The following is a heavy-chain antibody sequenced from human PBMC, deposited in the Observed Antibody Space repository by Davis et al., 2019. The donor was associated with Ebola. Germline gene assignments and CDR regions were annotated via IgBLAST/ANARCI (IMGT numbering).Heavy chain of an antibody. CDR3: AKVNWPVVGVGVTG. CDR1: GFTFSNFA. Sequence: PGGSLRLSCSASGFTFSNFAMQWVRQAPGKGLEYVSAITSNGGITYYADSVRGRFTISRDNSKNTLYLQMNSLRAEDTAVYYCAKVNWPVVGVGVTGWGQGTLVTVSS. CDR2: ITSNGGIT. D-gene: IGHD2-15*01. J-gene: IGHJ4*02. V-gene: IGHV3-64*04.